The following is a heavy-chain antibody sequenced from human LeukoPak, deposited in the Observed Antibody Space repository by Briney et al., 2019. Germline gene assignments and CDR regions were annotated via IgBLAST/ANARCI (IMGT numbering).Heavy chain of an antibody. J-gene: IGHJ4*02. CDR1: GGSISSSSYY. CDR2: IYYSGST. V-gene: IGHV4-39*07. Sequence: PSETLSLTCTVSGGSISSSSYYWGWIRQPPGKGLEWIGSIYYSGSTYYNPSLKSRVTISVDTSKNQFSLKLSSVTAADTAVYYCARDQGSSTSSYYFDYWGQGTLVTVSS. D-gene: IGHD2-2*01. CDR3: ARDQGSSTSSYYFDY.